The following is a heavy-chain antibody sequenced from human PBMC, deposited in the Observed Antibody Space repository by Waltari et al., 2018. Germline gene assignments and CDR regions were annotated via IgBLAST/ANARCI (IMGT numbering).Heavy chain of an antibody. J-gene: IGHJ4*02. Sequence: EVQLLESGGILVQPGGSLRLSCAASGFAFSYYAMTWVRQAPGKGLEWVSSISFVGGNTYYADSLKGRFTISRDNSKNTLYLQMNSLTVADTAVYYCAKEITAADAPYFFDYWGRGTLVTVSS. V-gene: IGHV3-23*01. D-gene: IGHD6-13*01. CDR2: ISFVGGNT. CDR3: AKEITAADAPYFFDY. CDR1: GFAFSYYA.